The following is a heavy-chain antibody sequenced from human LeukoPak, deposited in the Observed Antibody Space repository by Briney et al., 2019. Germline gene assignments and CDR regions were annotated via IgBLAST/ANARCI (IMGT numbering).Heavy chain of an antibody. J-gene: IGHJ4*02. Sequence: QPGGSLRLSCAASGFTFSDHYMDWVRQAPGKGLEWVGRIRNKANSYTTEYAASVKGRFTISRDDSKNSLYLQMNSLKCEDTAVYYCAREWDSVSYYLGYFDYWGQGTLVTVSS. CDR2: IRNKANSYTT. V-gene: IGHV3-72*01. D-gene: IGHD1-26*01. CDR1: GFTFSDHY. CDR3: AREWDSVSYYLGYFDY.